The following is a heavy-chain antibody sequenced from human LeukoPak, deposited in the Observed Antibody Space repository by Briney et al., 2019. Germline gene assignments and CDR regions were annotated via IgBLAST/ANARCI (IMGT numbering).Heavy chain of an antibody. CDR3: ARDRHYYDSSGYYDYYYYYGMDV. CDR2: TYYRSKWYN. V-gene: IGHV6-1*01. CDR1: GDSVSSNSAA. D-gene: IGHD3-22*01. J-gene: IGHJ6*02. Sequence: SQTLSLTCAISGDSVSSNSAAWNWIRQSPSRGLEWLGRTYYRSKWYNDYAVSVKSRITINPDTSKNQFSLQLNSVTPEDTAVYYCARDRHYYDSSGYYDYYYYYGMDVWGRGTTVTVSS.